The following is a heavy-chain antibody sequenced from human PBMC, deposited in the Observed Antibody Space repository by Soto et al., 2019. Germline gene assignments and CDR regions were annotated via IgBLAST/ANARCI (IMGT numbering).Heavy chain of an antibody. V-gene: IGHV3-21*01. CDR3: AREDSIIIPAVSDF. J-gene: IGHJ4*02. D-gene: IGHD2-2*01. CDR2: VSKSDYT. Sequence: GGSLRLSCVVSGFTFNNYGINWVRQAPGKGLEWVSTVSKSDYTYYSDTVKGRFTISRDNAKNSVSLQMNTLRAEDTAVYYCAREDSIIIPAVSDFWGQGTLVTVSS. CDR1: GFTFNNYG.